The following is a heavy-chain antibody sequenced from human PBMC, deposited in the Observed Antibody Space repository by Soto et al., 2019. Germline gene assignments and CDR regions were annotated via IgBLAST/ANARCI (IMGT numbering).Heavy chain of an antibody. J-gene: IGHJ4*02. V-gene: IGHV4-59*01. Sequence: SETLSLTCTVSGCSISSYYWSWIRQRPGKGLEWIGYIYYSGSTNYNPSLKSRVTISVDTSKNQFSLKLSSVTAADTAVYYCARVGYEDSSGYHLWHFAYRAQRTLVPVSS. CDR3: ARVGYEDSSGYHLWHFAY. D-gene: IGHD3-22*01. CDR1: GCSISSYY. CDR2: IYYSGST.